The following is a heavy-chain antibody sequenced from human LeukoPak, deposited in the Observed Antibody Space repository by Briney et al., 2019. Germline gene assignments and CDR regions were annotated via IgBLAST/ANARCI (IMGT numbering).Heavy chain of an antibody. CDR3: ARLHDGYRYGADY. D-gene: IGHD5-18*01. CDR2: IYYSGST. J-gene: IGHJ4*02. V-gene: IGHV4-59*08. Sequence: SETLSLTCTVSGGSISSYYWSWIRQPPGKGLEWIGYIYYSGSTNYNPSLKSRVTISVDTSKNQFSLKLSPVTAVDTAVYYCARLHDGYRYGADYWGQGTLVTAS. CDR1: GGSISSYY.